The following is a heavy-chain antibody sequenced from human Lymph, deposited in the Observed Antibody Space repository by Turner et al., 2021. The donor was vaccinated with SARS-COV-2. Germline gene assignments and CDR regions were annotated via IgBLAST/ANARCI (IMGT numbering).Heavy chain of an antibody. CDR3: ARDLMEVGGMDV. D-gene: IGHD3-3*01. CDR2: IYSGGST. Sequence: EVQLVESGGGLLQPGGSLRLSGAASGFTVSYNSMTWVRQAPGKGLEWVSVIYSGGSTYYADSVKGRFTISRDSSKNTLYLQMNSLRAGDTAVYYCARDLMEVGGMDVWGQGTTVTVSS. J-gene: IGHJ6*02. CDR1: GFTVSYNS. V-gene: IGHV3-53*01.